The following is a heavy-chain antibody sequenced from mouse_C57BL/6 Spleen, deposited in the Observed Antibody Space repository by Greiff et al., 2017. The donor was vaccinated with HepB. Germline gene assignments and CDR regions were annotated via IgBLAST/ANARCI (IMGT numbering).Heavy chain of an antibody. CDR2: ISSGSSTI. D-gene: IGHD2-3*01. Sequence: EVKLEESGGGLVKPGGSLKLSCAASGFTFSDYGMHWVRQAPEKGLEWVAYISSGSSTIYYADTVKGRFTISRDNAKNTLFLQMTSLRSEDTAMYYCARIYDGYSFYYAMDYWGQGTSVPVSS. J-gene: IGHJ4*01. V-gene: IGHV5-17*01. CDR3: ARIYDGYSFYYAMDY. CDR1: GFTFSDYG.